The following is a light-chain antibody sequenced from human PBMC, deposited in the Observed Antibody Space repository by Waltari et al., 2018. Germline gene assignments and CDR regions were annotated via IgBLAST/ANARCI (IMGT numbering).Light chain of an antibody. V-gene: IGLV2-14*03. CDR1: SNDVGAYNY. CDR3: SSFTNSTTLV. Sequence: QSALTQPASVSGSPGQSITISCTGNSNDVGAYNYVSWYQQYPGKAPKLIIYDVNKRPSGISDRFSGSKSGNTASLTVSGLQPEDEADYHCSSFTNSTTLVFGGGTKLTVL. CDR2: DVN. J-gene: IGLJ2*01.